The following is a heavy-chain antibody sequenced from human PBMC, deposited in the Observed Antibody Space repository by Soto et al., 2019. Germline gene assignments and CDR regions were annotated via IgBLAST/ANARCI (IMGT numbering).Heavy chain of an antibody. V-gene: IGHV3-15*01. D-gene: IGHD3-22*01. CDR3: TTDSYNSSPFDY. J-gene: IGHJ4*01. Sequence: GGSLRLSCAASGFTFSNYAMSWVRQAPGKGLEWVGRIKSKIDGGTTDFAAPVKGRFAISRDDSQNMVYLQMTSLKIEDTAVYFCTTDSYNSSPFDYWGHGTLVTVSS. CDR2: IKSKIDGGTT. CDR1: GFTFSNYA.